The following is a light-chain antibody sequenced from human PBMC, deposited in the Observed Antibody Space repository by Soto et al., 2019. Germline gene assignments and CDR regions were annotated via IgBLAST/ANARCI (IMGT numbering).Light chain of an antibody. V-gene: IGKV2-30*01. J-gene: IGKJ5*01. CDR2: KVS. Sequence: DVVVTQSPLSLPVTLGQVSCISCRSSQSLLYSDGNTYLSWFHQRTGQSPRRLIYKVSNRDSGVPDRFSGSGSGTDFTLKISRVEAEDVGVYYCMQGTHWPPITFGQGTRLEIK. CDR3: MQGTHWPPIT. CDR1: QSLLYSDGNTY.